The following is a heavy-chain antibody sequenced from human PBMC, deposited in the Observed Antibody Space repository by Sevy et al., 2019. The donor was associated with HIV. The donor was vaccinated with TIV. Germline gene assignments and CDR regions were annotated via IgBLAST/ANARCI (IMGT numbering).Heavy chain of an antibody. CDR3: ARAARGDAALPDY. CDR2: ISSDVSRK. J-gene: IGHJ4*02. D-gene: IGHD2-15*01. V-gene: IGHV3-30*09. CDR1: GFNFSTNA. Sequence: GGSLRLSCSASGFNFSTNAMHWVHQTPGKELEWVAVISSDVSRKYYAASVRGRFAISRDNSKNTLSLQMSSLRGEDTAVYYCARAARGDAALPDYWGQGTLVTVSS.